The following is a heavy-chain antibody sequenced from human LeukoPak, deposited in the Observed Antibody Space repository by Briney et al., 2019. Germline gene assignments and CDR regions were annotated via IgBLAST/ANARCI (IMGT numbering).Heavy chain of an antibody. CDR3: AREIRDGCKDDAFDI. D-gene: IGHD5-24*01. CDR1: GFTFSSYW. Sequence: GGSLRLSCAASGFTFSSYWMHWVRQAPGKGLVWVSRINSDGSSTRYADSVKGRFTISRDNAKNTLYLQMNSLRAEDTAVYYCAREIRDGCKDDAFDIWGQGTMVTVSS. V-gene: IGHV3-74*01. J-gene: IGHJ3*02. CDR2: INSDGSST.